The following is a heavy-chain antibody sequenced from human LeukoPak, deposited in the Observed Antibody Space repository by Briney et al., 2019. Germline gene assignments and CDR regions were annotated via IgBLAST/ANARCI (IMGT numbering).Heavy chain of an antibody. CDR3: ARDPGGYFDY. V-gene: IGHV1-2*02. J-gene: IGHJ4*02. Sequence: ASVKVSCRASGYTYTNYYMHWVRQAPGQGLEWMGWINPNSGGTNYAQKFQGRVTMTRDTSISTAYMELSRPRSDDTAVYYCARDPGGYFDYWGQGTLVTVSS. CDR2: INPNSGGT. D-gene: IGHD2-15*01. CDR1: GYTYTNYY.